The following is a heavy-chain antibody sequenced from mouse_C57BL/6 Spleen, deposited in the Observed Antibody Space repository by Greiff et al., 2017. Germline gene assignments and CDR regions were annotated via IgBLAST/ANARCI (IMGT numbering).Heavy chain of an antibody. D-gene: IGHD6-1*01. CDR2: ISSGSSTI. CDR1: GFTFSDYG. J-gene: IGHJ4*01. V-gene: IGHV5-17*01. CDR3: ARMGHGGYYAMDY. Sequence: DVMLVESGGGLVKPGGSLKLSCAASGFTFSDYGMHWVRQAPEKGLEWVAYISSGSSTIYYADTVKGRFTISRDNAKNTLFLQMTSLRSEDTAMYYCARMGHGGYYAMDYWGQGTSVTVSS.